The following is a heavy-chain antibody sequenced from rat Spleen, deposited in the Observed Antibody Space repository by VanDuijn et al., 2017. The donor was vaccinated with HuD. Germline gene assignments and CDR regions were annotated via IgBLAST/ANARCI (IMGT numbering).Heavy chain of an antibody. Sequence: QVQLKESGPGLVQPSQTLSLTCTVSGFSLTNYNVHWIRQPKGKGLEWMGMIWTGGNTDYNSALESRLTISRDTSKSQVFLKMNSLQTEDTATYYCARGLGVMDAWGQGTSVTVSS. J-gene: IGHJ4*01. CDR1: GFSLTNYN. CDR3: ARGLGVMDA. D-gene: IGHD2-7*01. CDR2: IWTGGNT. V-gene: IGHV2-30*01.